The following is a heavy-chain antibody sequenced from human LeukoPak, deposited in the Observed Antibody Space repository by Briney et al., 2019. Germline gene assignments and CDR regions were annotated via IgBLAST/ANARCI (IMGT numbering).Heavy chain of an antibody. CDR2: ISGGGDK. D-gene: IGHD3-22*01. CDR1: GFTFSTYA. V-gene: IGHV3-23*01. CDR3: AKDVNSSGYYLGFDY. Sequence: GGSLRLSCSASGFTFSTYAMSWVRQAPGKGLEWVTTISGGGDKQYADHVKGRFTVSRDDSKNTLYLQMNSLRAEDTALYYCAKDVNSSGYYLGFDYWGQGTLVTVSS. J-gene: IGHJ4*02.